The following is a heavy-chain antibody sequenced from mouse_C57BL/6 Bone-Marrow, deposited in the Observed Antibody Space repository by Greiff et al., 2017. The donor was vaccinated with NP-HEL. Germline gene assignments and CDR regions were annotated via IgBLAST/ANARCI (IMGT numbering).Heavy chain of an antibody. CDR2: IYPGGGYT. J-gene: IGHJ2*01. CDR3: ARLGDGYYGFDY. D-gene: IGHD2-3*01. CDR1: GYTFTNYW. Sequence: QVQLQQSGAELVRPGPSVKMSCKASGYTFTNYWIGWAKQRPGHGLEWIGDIYPGGGYTNYNEKFKGKATLTADKSSSTAYMQFSSLTSEDSAIYYCARLGDGYYGFDYWGQGTTLTVSS. V-gene: IGHV1-63*01.